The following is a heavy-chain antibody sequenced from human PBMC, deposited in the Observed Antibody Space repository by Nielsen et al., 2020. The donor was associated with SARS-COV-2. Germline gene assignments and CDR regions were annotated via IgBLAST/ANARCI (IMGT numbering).Heavy chain of an antibody. CDR1: GFTFTAYW. D-gene: IGHD1-1*01. CDR3: TNWNDGY. CDR2: INFDGTGT. J-gene: IGHJ4*02. V-gene: IGHV3-74*01. Sequence: GEFLKISCTASGFTFTAYWMHWVRQAPGKGLTWVSHINFDGTGTSYADSVKGRFTTSRDNAKNTLYLQMNSLRAEDTAVYFCTNWNDGYWGQGTPVTVSS.